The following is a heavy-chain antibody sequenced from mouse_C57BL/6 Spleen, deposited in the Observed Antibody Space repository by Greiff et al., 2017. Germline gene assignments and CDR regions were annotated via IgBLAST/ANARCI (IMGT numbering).Heavy chain of an antibody. CDR1: GFTFSSYT. V-gene: IGHV5-9*01. J-gene: IGHJ3*01. CDR3: ARPELGEVFAY. D-gene: IGHD4-1*01. Sequence: DVQLVESGGGLVKPGGSLKLSCAASGFTFSSYTMSWVRQTPEKRLEWVATISGGGGNTYYPDSVKGRFTISRDNAKNTLYLQMSSLRSEDTALYYCARPELGEVFAYWGQGTLVTVSA. CDR2: ISGGGGNT.